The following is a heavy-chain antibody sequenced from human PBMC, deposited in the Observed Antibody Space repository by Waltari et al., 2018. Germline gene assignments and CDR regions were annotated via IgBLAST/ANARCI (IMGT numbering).Heavy chain of an antibody. CDR2: ISGGSSTI. Sequence: EVQLVESGGGLVQPGGSLGLSCVVSGFTFSDYSMNWVRQAPGKGLEGISYISGGSSTIYYADSVKGRFTISRDNAKNSLYLQMNSLRAEDTALYYCARGGYTLRWFDPWGQGTLVTVSS. J-gene: IGHJ5*02. CDR3: ARGGYTLRWFDP. D-gene: IGHD5-12*01. V-gene: IGHV3-48*04. CDR1: GFTFSDYS.